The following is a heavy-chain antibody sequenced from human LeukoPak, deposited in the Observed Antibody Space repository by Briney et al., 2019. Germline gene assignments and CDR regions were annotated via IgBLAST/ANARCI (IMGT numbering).Heavy chain of an antibody. Sequence: GRSLRLSCAASGFTFSSYAMHWVRQAPGKGLEWVAVISYDGSNKYYADSVKGRFTISRDNSKNTLYLQMNSLRAEDTAVYYCAKGRRIGGYSYGYEAFDIWGQGTMVTVSS. CDR3: AKGRRIGGYSYGYEAFDI. CDR2: ISYDGSNK. V-gene: IGHV3-30-3*01. J-gene: IGHJ3*02. CDR1: GFTFSSYA. D-gene: IGHD5-18*01.